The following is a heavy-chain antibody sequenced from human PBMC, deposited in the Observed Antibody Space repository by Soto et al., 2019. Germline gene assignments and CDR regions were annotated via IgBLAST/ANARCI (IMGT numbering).Heavy chain of an antibody. CDR1: GYTFTNYG. D-gene: IGHD6-6*01. V-gene: IGHV1-18*01. CDR3: ARDRSSSSH. Sequence: GVSVKVSCKASGYTFTNYGISWVRQAPGQGLEWMGWISAYNGNTDYAQKFQGRVTMSTDISATTAYMELRSLRSDDTAVYYCARDRSSSSHWGQGTLVTVSS. J-gene: IGHJ4*02. CDR2: ISAYNGNT.